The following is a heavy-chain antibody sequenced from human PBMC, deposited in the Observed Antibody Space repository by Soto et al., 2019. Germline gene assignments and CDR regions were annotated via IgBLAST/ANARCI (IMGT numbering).Heavy chain of an antibody. D-gene: IGHD5-18*01. CDR1: AFTFSGYW. CDR3: VRGGQYSYSY. V-gene: IGHV3-7*03. Sequence: GGSLRLSCVASAFTFSGYWMSWVRQAPGKGLEWVANIKVDGSEKNYVDSVEGRFTISRDNAKNSLFLQMNSLRAEDTAVYYCVRGGQYSYSYWGQGTLVTVS. J-gene: IGHJ4*02. CDR2: IKVDGSEK.